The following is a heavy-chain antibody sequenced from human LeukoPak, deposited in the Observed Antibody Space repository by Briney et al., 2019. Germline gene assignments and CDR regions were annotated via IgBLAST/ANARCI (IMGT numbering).Heavy chain of an antibody. Sequence: ASVKVSCKASGYTFTSYGISWVRQAPGQGLEWMGWISAYNGNTNYAQKLQGRVTMTTETSTSTAYMELRSLRSDDTAVYYCARVLAAAGCFDYWGQGTLVTVSS. CDR3: ARVLAAAGCFDY. CDR1: GYTFTSYG. CDR2: ISAYNGNT. V-gene: IGHV1-18*01. D-gene: IGHD6-13*01. J-gene: IGHJ4*02.